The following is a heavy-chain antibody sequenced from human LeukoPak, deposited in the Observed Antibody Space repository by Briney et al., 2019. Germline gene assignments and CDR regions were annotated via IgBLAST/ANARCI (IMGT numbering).Heavy chain of an antibody. J-gene: IGHJ4*02. Sequence: GESLKISCKGSGYSFTNYWIGWVRQMPGKGLEWMGIIYPSDSDTRYSPSFQGQVTISVDKSISTAYLQWSSLKASGSAMYYCARRDYDNSGSKHADYWGQGTLVTVSS. CDR1: GYSFTNYW. CDR3: ARRDYDNSGSKHADY. CDR2: IYPSDSDT. D-gene: IGHD3-22*01. V-gene: IGHV5-51*01.